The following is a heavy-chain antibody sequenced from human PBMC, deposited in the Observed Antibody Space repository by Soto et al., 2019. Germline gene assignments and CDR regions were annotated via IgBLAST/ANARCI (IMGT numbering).Heavy chain of an antibody. Sequence: SETLSLTCAVYGGSFSGYYWSWIRQPPGKGLEWIGEINHSGSTNYNPSLKSRGTISVDTSKNQFSLKLSSVTAADTAVYYCARRSVLLWFGESPNWFDPWGQGTLVTVSS. CDR3: ARRSVLLWFGESPNWFDP. CDR1: GGSFSGYY. CDR2: INHSGST. D-gene: IGHD3-10*01. J-gene: IGHJ5*02. V-gene: IGHV4-34*01.